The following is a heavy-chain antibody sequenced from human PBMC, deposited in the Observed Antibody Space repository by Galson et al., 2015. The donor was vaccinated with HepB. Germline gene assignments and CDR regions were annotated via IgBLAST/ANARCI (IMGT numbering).Heavy chain of an antibody. Sequence: SVKVSCKASGYTLNSNALNWVRQAPGQGLEYMGWINTNSGNPTYARGFTGRFVFSLDTSLKTAYLQINSLKTEDTAVYFCVRGLFRQLRNYWYLDVWGRGTTVTVSS. D-gene: IGHD1-7*01. CDR2: INTNSGNP. CDR1: GYTLNSNA. CDR3: VRGLFRQLRNYWYLDV. V-gene: IGHV7-4-1*02. J-gene: IGHJ6*03.